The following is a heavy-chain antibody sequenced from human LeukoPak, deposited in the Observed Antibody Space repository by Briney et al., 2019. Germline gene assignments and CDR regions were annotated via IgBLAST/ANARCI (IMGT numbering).Heavy chain of an antibody. CDR1: GFTFSDYY. J-gene: IGHJ6*02. V-gene: IGHV3-11*01. D-gene: IGHD6-19*01. CDR2: ISSSGSTI. Sequence: GGSLRLSCAASGFTFSDYYMSWIRQAPGKGLEWVSYISSSGSTIYYADSVKGRFTISRDNAKNSLYLQMNSLRAEDTAVYYCARAPIAVAGTSRYYGMDVWAKGPRSPSP. CDR3: ARAPIAVAGTSRYYGMDV.